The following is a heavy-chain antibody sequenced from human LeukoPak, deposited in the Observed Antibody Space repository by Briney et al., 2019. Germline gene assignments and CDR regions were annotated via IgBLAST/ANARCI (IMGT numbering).Heavy chain of an antibody. CDR2: ISASSETT. J-gene: IGHJ4*02. CDR1: KFTFSNYG. D-gene: IGHD6-25*01. CDR3: AKRAGANSGHFDF. Sequence: GGSLRLSCADSKFTFSNYGISCVRQAPGRGLERVSDISASSETTYYADSVRGRVTISRDSSKSILYLQIRGLRAENTGVYLCAKRAGANSGHFDFWGRGALVTVSS. V-gene: IGHV3-23*01.